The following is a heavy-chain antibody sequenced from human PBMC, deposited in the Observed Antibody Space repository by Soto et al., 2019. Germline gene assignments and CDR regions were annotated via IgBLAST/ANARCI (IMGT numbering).Heavy chain of an antibody. CDR2: ISGSSNTI. J-gene: IGHJ4*02. Sequence: PGGSLRLSXAASGFTLRNYEMNWVRQAPGKGLEWISKISGSSNTIYYADSVRGRFTISRDNAKNSLYLQMNSLRAEDTAIYYCAIEGLCGADCYFFEYWGQGTQVTASS. CDR1: GFTLRNYE. D-gene: IGHD2-21*02. V-gene: IGHV3-48*03. CDR3: AIEGLCGADCYFFEY.